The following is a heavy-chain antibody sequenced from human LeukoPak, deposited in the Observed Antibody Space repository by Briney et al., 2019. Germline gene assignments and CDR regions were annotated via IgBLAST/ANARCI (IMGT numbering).Heavy chain of an antibody. CDR1: GYTFTGYY. J-gene: IGHJ6*03. V-gene: IGHV1-2*02. D-gene: IGHD3-10*01. CDR2: INPNSGGT. Sequence: VASVKVSCKASGYTFTGYYMHWVRQAPGQGLEWMGWINPNSGGTNYAQKFQGRVTMTRDTSISTAYMELSRLRSDDTAVYYCARDPPLNAVQWFGEPTGYYYYYMDVWGKGTTVTVSS. CDR3: ARDPPLNAVQWFGEPTGYYYYYMDV.